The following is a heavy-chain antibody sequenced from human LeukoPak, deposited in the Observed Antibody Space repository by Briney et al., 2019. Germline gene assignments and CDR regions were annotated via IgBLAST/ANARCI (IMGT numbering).Heavy chain of an antibody. CDR3: AITSAYYDILTGYAS. J-gene: IGHJ5*02. CDR2: IYYSGST. CDR1: GGSVSSGSYY. Sequence: SETLSLTCTVSGGSVSSGSYYWSWIRQPPGKGLDWIGYIYYSGSTNYNLSLKSRVTISVDTSKNQFSLKLSSVTAADTAVYYCAITSAYYDILTGYASWGQGTLVTVSS. V-gene: IGHV4-61*01. D-gene: IGHD3-9*01.